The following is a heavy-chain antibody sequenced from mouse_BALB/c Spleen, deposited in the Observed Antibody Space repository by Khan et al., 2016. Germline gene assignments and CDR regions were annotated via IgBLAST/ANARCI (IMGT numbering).Heavy chain of an antibody. J-gene: IGHJ3*01. CDR2: INPSNGDT. V-gene: IGHV1S81*02. D-gene: IGHD2-4*01. Sequence: QVQLQQSGAELVKPGASVKLSCKASGYTFTSYYMYWVKQRPGQGLEWIGEINPSNGDTNFNERFKSKATLTVDKSSSTTYMQFSSLTYEDSAVYDCTRAGYDYPFAYWGQGTLVTVSA. CDR3: TRAGYDYPFAY. CDR1: GYTFTSYY.